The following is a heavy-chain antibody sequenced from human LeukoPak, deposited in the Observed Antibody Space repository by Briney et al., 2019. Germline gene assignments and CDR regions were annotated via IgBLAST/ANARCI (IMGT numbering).Heavy chain of an antibody. CDR2: IKSKTDGETR. D-gene: IGHD1-26*01. Sequence: PGGSLRLSCAASGFNFNYAWMTWVRQAPGKGLEWVGRIKSKTDGETRDYAAPVKDRFFLSRDDSERTVSLQMNNLNTEDTAVYYCTTLVGARMYWGQGTRVTVSS. CDR1: GFNFNYAW. V-gene: IGHV3-15*01. CDR3: TTLVGARMY. J-gene: IGHJ4*02.